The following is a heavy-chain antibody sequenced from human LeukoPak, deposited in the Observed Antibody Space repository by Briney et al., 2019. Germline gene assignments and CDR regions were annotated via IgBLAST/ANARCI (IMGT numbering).Heavy chain of an antibody. Sequence: GGSLRLSCAASGFSFSTFAMNWVRQVPGKGLEWVSGLSGRGGDTYDAESVRGRFTISRDDSKNTLYLQMTSLRVEDTAIYYCAKDRGFTLRDGGMLDYWGQGTLVTVSS. D-gene: IGHD5-24*01. CDR2: LSGRGGDT. CDR3: AKDRGFTLRDGGMLDY. V-gene: IGHV3-23*01. J-gene: IGHJ4*02. CDR1: GFSFSTFA.